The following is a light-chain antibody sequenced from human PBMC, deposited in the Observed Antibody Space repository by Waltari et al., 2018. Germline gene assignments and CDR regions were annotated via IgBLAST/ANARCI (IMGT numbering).Light chain of an antibody. CDR3: CSYATVFTYV. CDR2: EVD. J-gene: IGLJ1*01. CDR1: SSDIGTYNL. Sequence: QSALTQPASVSGSPGQSITITCTGASSDIGTYNLVSWYQQYPGKAPKLIIYEVDRRPPVVSSRFSASKSGFTASLTISGLQAEDEAAYFCCSYATVFTYVFGSGTKVTVL. V-gene: IGLV2-23*02.